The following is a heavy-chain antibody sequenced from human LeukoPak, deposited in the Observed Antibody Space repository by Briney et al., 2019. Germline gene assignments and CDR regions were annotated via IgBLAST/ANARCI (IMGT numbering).Heavy chain of an antibody. Sequence: SETLSLTCTVSGGSISSYYWSWIRQPPGKGLEWIGYIYYSGSTNYNPSLKSRVTISVDTSKNQFSLKLSSVTAADTAVYYCARTLRITIFGVVIKPYYYYMDVWGKGTTVTVSS. V-gene: IGHV4-59*01. J-gene: IGHJ6*03. CDR1: GGSISSYY. CDR3: ARTLRITIFGVVIKPYYYYMDV. CDR2: IYYSGST. D-gene: IGHD3-3*01.